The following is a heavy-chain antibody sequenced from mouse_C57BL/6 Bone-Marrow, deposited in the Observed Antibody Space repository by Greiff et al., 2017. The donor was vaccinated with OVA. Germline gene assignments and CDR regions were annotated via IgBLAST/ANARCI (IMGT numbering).Heavy chain of an antibody. CDR3: ARRYYYGSRTEFAY. V-gene: IGHV1-55*01. Sequence: QVQLQQPGAELVKPGASVKMSCKASGYTFTSYWITWVKQRPGQGLEWIGDIYPGSGSTNYNEKFKSKATLTVDTSSSTAYMQLSSLTSEDSAVYYCARRYYYGSRTEFAYWGQGTLVTVSA. CDR1: GYTFTSYW. J-gene: IGHJ3*01. CDR2: IYPGSGST. D-gene: IGHD1-1*01.